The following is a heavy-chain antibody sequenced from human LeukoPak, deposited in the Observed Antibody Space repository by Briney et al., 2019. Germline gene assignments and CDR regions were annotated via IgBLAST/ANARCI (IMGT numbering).Heavy chain of an antibody. D-gene: IGHD5-18*01. CDR1: GGSFSGYY. J-gene: IGHJ5*02. Sequence: SETLSLTCAVYGGSFSGYYWSWIRQPPGKGLEWIGEINHSGSTNYNPSLKSRVTISVDTSKNQFSLKLSSVTAADTAVYYCARGQGYSYGYEWFDPWGQGTLVTVSS. V-gene: IGHV4-34*01. CDR2: INHSGST. CDR3: ARGQGYSYGYEWFDP.